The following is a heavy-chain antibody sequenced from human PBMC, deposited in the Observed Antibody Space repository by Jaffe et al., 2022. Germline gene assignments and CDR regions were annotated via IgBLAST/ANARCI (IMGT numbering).Heavy chain of an antibody. V-gene: IGHV1-3*01. Sequence: QVQLVQSGAEVKKPGASVKVSCKASGYTFTSYAMHWVRQAPGQRLEWMGWINAGNGNTKYSQKFQGRVTITRDTSASTAYMELSSLRSEDTAVYYCARDIEGGHYCSGGSCYSTVGDAFDIWGQGTMVTVSS. CDR2: INAGNGNT. D-gene: IGHD2-15*01. CDR3: ARDIEGGHYCSGGSCYSTVGDAFDI. CDR1: GYTFTSYA. J-gene: IGHJ3*02.